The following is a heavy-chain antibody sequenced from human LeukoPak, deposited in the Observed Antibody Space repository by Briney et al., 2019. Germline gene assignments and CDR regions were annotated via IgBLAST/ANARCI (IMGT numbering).Heavy chain of an antibody. J-gene: IGHJ4*02. CDR1: GFSFDDYA. D-gene: IGHD5-24*01. CDR2: ISGDGGST. V-gene: IGHV3-43*02. CDR3: AKDKGDGEYVDY. Sequence: GSLRLSCAASGFSFDDYAMLWFRQGPGKGLEWVSLISGDGGSTYYGDSVKGRFTISRDNSKNSLYLEMNSLRIEDTGLYYCAKDKGDGEYVDYWGQGTLVTVSS.